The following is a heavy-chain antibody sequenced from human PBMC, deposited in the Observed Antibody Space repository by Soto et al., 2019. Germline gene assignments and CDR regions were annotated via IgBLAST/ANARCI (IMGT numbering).Heavy chain of an antibody. J-gene: IGHJ6*02. CDR3: ARIPSGYYGSGSHPAVHYYYYGMDV. D-gene: IGHD3-10*01. CDR1: GYTFTSYD. CDR2: MNPNSGNT. V-gene: IGHV1-8*01. Sequence: GASVKVSCKASGYTFTSYDINWVRQATGQGLEWMGWMNPNSGNTGYSQKFQGRVTMTRNTSISTAYMELSSLRSEDTAVYYCARIPSGYYGSGSHPAVHYYYYGMDVWGQGTTVTVSS.